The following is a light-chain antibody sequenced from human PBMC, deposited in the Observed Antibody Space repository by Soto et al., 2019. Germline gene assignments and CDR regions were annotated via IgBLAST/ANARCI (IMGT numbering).Light chain of an antibody. CDR2: DAS. V-gene: IGKV1-5*01. CDR1: QSIRTW. Sequence: DIQMSQSPSTLSASVGDRVTITCRASQSIRTWLAWFQQKPGKAPKLLISDASSLESGVPSRFSGRGSRTEFTLTISSLQPDDFAAYYCHQYNSDLWTFAQGTKIEI. CDR3: HQYNSDLWT. J-gene: IGKJ1*01.